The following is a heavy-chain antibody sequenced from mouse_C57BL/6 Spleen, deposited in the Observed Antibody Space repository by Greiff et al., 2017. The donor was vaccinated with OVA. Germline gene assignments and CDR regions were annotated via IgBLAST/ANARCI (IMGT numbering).Heavy chain of an antibody. D-gene: IGHD2-4*01. Sequence: VQLQQSGPGLVQPSQSLSITCTVSGFSLNSYGVHWVRQSPGKGLEWLGVIWRGGSTAYNAAFISRLSISKDNSKSQVFFKMNSLQADDTAIYYWARKGDDYDDGFAWFAYWGQGTLVTVSA. CDR3: ARKGDDYDDGFAWFAY. CDR2: IWRGGST. CDR1: GFSLNSYG. J-gene: IGHJ3*01. V-gene: IGHV2-2*01.